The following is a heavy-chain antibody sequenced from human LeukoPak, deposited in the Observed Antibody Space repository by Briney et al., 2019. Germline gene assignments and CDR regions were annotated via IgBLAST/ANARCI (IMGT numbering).Heavy chain of an antibody. CDR2: IYYSGST. V-gene: IGHV4-59*08. CDR3: ARLGMLIAAAGGGMDV. J-gene: IGHJ6*02. D-gene: IGHD6-13*01. CDR1: GGSISSYY. Sequence: SETLSLTCTVSGGSISSYYWSWIRQPPGKGLEWIGYIYYSGSTNYNPSLKSRVTISVDTSKNQFSLKLSSVTAADTAVYYCARLGMLIAAAGGGMDVWGQGTTVTVSS.